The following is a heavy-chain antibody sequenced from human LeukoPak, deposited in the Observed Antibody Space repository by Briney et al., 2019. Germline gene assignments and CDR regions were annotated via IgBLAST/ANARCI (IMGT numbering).Heavy chain of an antibody. Sequence: ASVKVSCKASGGTFSSYTISWVRQAPGQGLEWMGRIIPILGIANYARKFQGRVTITADKSTSTAYMELSSLRSEDTAVYYCAREGYYDSRARADWFDPWGQGTLVTVSS. J-gene: IGHJ5*02. CDR2: IIPILGIA. CDR3: AREGYYDSRARADWFDP. V-gene: IGHV1-69*04. D-gene: IGHD3-22*01. CDR1: GGTFSSYT.